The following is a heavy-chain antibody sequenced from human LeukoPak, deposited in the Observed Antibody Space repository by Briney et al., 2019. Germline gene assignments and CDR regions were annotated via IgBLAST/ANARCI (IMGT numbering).Heavy chain of an antibody. CDR2: IIPIFGTA. J-gene: IGHJ4*02. D-gene: IGHD2-15*01. CDR1: GGTFSSYA. V-gene: IGHV1-69*13. CDR3: AKDRGYCSGNSSCNSFDY. Sequence: GASVKVSCKASGGTFSSYAISWVRQAPGQGLEWMGGIIPIFGTANYAQKFQGRVTITADESTSTAYMELSSLRSEDTAVYYCAKDRGYCSGNSSCNSFDYWGQGTLVTVSS.